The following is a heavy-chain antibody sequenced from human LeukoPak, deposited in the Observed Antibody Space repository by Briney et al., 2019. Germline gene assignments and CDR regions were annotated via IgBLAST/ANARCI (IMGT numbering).Heavy chain of an antibody. CDR1: GFTFSSYG. D-gene: IGHD2-2*01. CDR3: AREGVGYCSSTSCSIFDY. Sequence: GGSLRLSCAASGFTFSSYGMHWVRQAPGKGLEWVAVIWYDGSNKYYADSVKGRFTISRGNSKNTLYLQMNSLRAEDTAVYYCAREGVGYCSSTSCSIFDYWGQGTLVTVSS. CDR2: IWYDGSNK. J-gene: IGHJ4*02. V-gene: IGHV3-33*01.